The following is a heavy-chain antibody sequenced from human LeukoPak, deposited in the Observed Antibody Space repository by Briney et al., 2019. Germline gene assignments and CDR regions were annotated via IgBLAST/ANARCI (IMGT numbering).Heavy chain of an antibody. V-gene: IGHV3-74*01. Sequence: PGGSLRLSCAASGFTFSTYWMHWVRQAPGKGLVWVSRINSDGSSTSYADSVKGRFTISRDNAKNTLYLQMNSLRAEDTAVYYCGRRRGSGSLYYFDYWGQGTLVTVSS. CDR2: INSDGSST. J-gene: IGHJ4*02. CDR1: GFTFSTYW. D-gene: IGHD3-10*01. CDR3: GRRRGSGSLYYFDY.